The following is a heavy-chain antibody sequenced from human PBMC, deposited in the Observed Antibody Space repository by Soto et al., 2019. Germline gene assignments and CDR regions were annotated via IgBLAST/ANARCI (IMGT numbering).Heavy chain of an antibody. V-gene: IGHV3-48*03. CDR3: TRDIGGRWAY. Sequence: VGSLRLSCAASGFTVSDYEMNWVRQVPVKGLECVSKIRSSSGSVFYADSVKGRFTISRDSAKNTLYLEMNSLRAEDTALYYCTRDIGGRWAYWGPGTLLTVSS. J-gene: IGHJ4*02. CDR1: GFTVSDYE. CDR2: IRSSSGSV. D-gene: IGHD3-16*01.